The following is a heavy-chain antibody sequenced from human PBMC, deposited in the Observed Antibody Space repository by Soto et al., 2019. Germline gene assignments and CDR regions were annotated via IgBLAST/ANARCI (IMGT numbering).Heavy chain of an antibody. CDR3: ENSTAVGSGYLDH. Sequence: PGGSLRLSCAVSGFIFSSYGMHWVRQGPGKGLGRVAGIWYDGSNTFNSDDVKGRFSISRKNSKNTVDLQMNSLSAEDTAVYYCENSTAVGSGYLDHWGQGIQVTVSS. J-gene: IGHJ5*02. V-gene: IGHV3-33*06. CDR2: IWYDGSNT. D-gene: IGHD6-25*01. CDR1: GFIFSSYG.